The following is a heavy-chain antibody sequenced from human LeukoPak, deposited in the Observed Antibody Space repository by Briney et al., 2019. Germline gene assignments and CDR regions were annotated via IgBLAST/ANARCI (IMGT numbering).Heavy chain of an antibody. CDR2: IYYSGST. D-gene: IGHD6-13*01. V-gene: IGHV4-39*01. CDR3: ARLSKQLGRPLDY. J-gene: IGHJ4*02. CDR1: GGSISSSSYY. Sequence: SETLSLTCAVSGGSISSSSYYWGWIRQPPGKGLEWIGSIYYSGSTYYNPSLKSRVTISVDTSKNQFSLKLSSVTAADTAVYYCARLSKQLGRPLDYWGQGTLVTVSS.